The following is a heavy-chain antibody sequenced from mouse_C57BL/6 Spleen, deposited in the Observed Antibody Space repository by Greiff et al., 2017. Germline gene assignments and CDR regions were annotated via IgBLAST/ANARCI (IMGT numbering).Heavy chain of an antibody. J-gene: IGHJ2*01. CDR2: ISDGGSYT. Sequence: EVKVVESGGGLVKPGGSLKLSCAASGFTFSSYAMSWVRQTPEKRLEWVATISDGGSYTYYPDNVKGRFTISRDNAKNNLYLQMSHLKSEDTAMYYCARGRSALFDYWGQGTTLTVSS. CDR3: ARGRSALFDY. V-gene: IGHV5-4*03. CDR1: GFTFSSYA.